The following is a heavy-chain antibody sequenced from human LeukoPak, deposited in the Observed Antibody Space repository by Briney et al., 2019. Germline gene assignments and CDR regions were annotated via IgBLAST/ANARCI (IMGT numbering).Heavy chain of an antibody. CDR3: ARGYYYDSSGYYYVNY. D-gene: IGHD3-22*01. J-gene: IGHJ4*02. CDR2: INPNSDGT. V-gene: IGHV1-2*02. Sequence: APVKVSCKASGYTFTGYYMHWVRQAPGQGLEWMGWINPNSDGTNYAQKFQGRVTMTRDTSISTAYMELSSLRSDDTAVYYCARGYYYDSSGYYYVNYWGQGTMVTVSS. CDR1: GYTFTGYY.